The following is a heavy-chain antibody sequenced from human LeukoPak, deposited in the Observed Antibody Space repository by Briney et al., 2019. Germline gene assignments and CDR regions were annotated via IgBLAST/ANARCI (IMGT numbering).Heavy chain of an antibody. CDR1: GGSISSSSYY. V-gene: IGHV4-39*01. CDR3: ARNGYYSADY. CDR2: VDYSGRT. Sequence: SETLSLTCTVSGGSISSSSYYWGWIRQPPGKGLEWVGLVDYSGRTFYNPSLKSRVTTSVDTSNNQFSLRLSSVAAADTAVYYCARNGYYSADYWGQGTLVTVSS. D-gene: IGHD4-17*01. J-gene: IGHJ4*02.